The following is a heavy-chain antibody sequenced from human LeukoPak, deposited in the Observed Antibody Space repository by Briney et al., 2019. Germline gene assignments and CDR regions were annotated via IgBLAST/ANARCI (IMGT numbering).Heavy chain of an antibody. CDR2: IYSGGST. V-gene: IGHV3-53*01. D-gene: IGHD2-15*01. J-gene: IGHJ3*02. CDR3: ARDLISGGMRAFDI. Sequence: RTGGSLRLSCAASGFTVSSNYMSWVRQAPGKGLEWVSVIYSGGSTYYADSVKGRFTISRDNSKNTLYLQMNSLRAEETAVYYCARDLISGGMRAFDIWGQGTMVTVSS. CDR1: GFTVSSNY.